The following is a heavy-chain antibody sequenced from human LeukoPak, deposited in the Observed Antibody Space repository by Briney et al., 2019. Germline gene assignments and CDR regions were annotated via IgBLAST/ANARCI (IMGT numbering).Heavy chain of an antibody. D-gene: IGHD6-13*01. CDR3: ARYGMAAEGIWWFDP. V-gene: IGHV4-34*01. CDR2: INHSGST. Sequence: GSLRLSCAASGFMFSSYWMSWIRQPPGKGLEWIGEINHSGSTNYNPSLKSRVTISVDTSKNQFSLKLTSLTAADTAFYYCARYGMAAEGIWWFDPWGQGTLVTVSS. J-gene: IGHJ5*02. CDR1: GFMFSSYW.